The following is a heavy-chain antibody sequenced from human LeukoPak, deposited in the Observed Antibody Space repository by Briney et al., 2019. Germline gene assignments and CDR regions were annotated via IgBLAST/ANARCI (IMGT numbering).Heavy chain of an antibody. D-gene: IGHD3-22*01. Sequence: SVKVSCKASGGTFSSYAISWVRQAPGQGLEWLGGIIPIFGTANYAQKFQGRVTITADESTSTAYMELSSLRSEDTAVYYCARGSYYYDSSGYYPLTSTFDYWGQGALVTVSS. CDR3: ARGSYYYDSSGYYPLTSTFDY. CDR2: IIPIFGTA. V-gene: IGHV1-69*13. CDR1: GGTFSSYA. J-gene: IGHJ4*02.